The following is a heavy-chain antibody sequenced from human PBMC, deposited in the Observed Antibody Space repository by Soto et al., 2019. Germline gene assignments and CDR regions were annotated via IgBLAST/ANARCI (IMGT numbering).Heavy chain of an antibody. D-gene: IGHD3-3*01. Sequence: SETLSLTCTVSGGSFSGGGYYWSWIRQHPGKGLEWMGYISYSGSTKYKPSLQSRITISVDTSKNQFSLRLTSVTAADTAIYFCARTSIFGVVLNAFDIWGPGTLGTVSS. CDR3: ARTSIFGVVLNAFDI. CDR2: ISYSGST. V-gene: IGHV4-31*03. CDR1: GGSFSGGGYY. J-gene: IGHJ3*02.